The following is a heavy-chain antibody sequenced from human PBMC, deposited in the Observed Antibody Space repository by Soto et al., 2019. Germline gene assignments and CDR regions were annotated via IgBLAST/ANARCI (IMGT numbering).Heavy chain of an antibody. J-gene: IGHJ4*02. CDR2: ISAYNGNT. D-gene: IGHD3-10*01. Sequence: QVQLVQSGAEVKKPGASVKVSCTAFGYTFTSYGISWVRQAPGQGLEWMGWISAYNGNTNYAQKLQGRVTMTTDTATSTAYMELRSLRSDDTAVYFCARDKYYYGSGSWNDFDYWGQGTLVTVSS. CDR3: ARDKYYYGSGSWNDFDY. V-gene: IGHV1-18*01. CDR1: GYTFTSYG.